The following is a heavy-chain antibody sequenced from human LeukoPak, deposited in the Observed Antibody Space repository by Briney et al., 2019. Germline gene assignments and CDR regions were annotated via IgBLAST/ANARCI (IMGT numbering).Heavy chain of an antibody. J-gene: IGHJ4*02. CDR1: GYTFTSYG. Sequence: ASVKVSCKASGYTFTSYGIGWVRQAPGQGLEWMGRISAYNGNTNYTQKLQGRVTMTTDTSTSTAYMELRSLRSDDTAVYFCARDPRGSDFWTGYYLPRHLDYWGQGTLVTVSS. V-gene: IGHV1-18*01. D-gene: IGHD3/OR15-3a*01. CDR2: ISAYNGNT. CDR3: ARDPRGSDFWTGYYLPRHLDY.